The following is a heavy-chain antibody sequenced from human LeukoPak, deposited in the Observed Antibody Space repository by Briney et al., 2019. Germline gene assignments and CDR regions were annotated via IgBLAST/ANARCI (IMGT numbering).Heavy chain of an antibody. CDR1: GFTFSSSW. D-gene: IGHD3-16*01. J-gene: IGHJ6*04. V-gene: IGHV3-74*01. CDR3: ARDPGYESWSSFWGGMDV. CDR2: ITRDGSST. Sequence: GGSLRLSCAASGFTFSSSWMHWVRQAPGKGLVWVSRITRDGSSTTYADSVKGRFTTSRDNAKNTLYLQMDSLRDDDTAVYYCARDPGYESWSSFWGGMDVWGNGTTVIVSS.